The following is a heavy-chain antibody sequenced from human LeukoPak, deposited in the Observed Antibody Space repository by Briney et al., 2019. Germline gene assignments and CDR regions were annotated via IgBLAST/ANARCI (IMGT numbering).Heavy chain of an antibody. CDR1: GFTFSSHA. J-gene: IGHJ4*02. D-gene: IGHD4/OR15-4a*01. CDR2: IDIGGDIT. V-gene: IGHV3-23*01. Sequence: PGGSLRLSCVVSGFTFSSHAMTWVRQAPGKGLEWVSAIDIGGDITFYADSVQGRFIISRDNSKNTVYLQMNSLRVEATAVYYCANEEVPNDYWGQGTLVTVSS. CDR3: ANEEVPNDY.